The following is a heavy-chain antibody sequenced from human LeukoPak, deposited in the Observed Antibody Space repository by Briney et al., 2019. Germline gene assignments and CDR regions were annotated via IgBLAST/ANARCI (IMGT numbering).Heavy chain of an antibody. J-gene: IGHJ6*02. Sequence: SETLSLTCAVSGGSISSGGYSWSWIRQPPGKGLEWIGYIYHSGSTNYNPSLKSRVTMLIDTSKNQFSLKLSSVTAADTAMYYCARVEYQLLGRYYYYGLDVWGQGTTVTVSS. D-gene: IGHD2-2*01. CDR3: ARVEYQLLGRYYYYGLDV. CDR1: GGSISSGGYS. V-gene: IGHV4-30-2*01. CDR2: IYHSGST.